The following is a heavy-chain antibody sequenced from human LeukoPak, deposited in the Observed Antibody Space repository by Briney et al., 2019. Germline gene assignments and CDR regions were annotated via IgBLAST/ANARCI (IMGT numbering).Heavy chain of an antibody. V-gene: IGHV1-8*03. Sequence: GASVKVSCKASGYTFTNYDINWVRQATGQGLEWMGWMNPNSGNTGYAQKFQGRVTITRNTSISTAYMELSSLRSADTAVYYCARGSRWLQISHFDYWGQGTLVTVSS. CDR1: GYTFTNYD. J-gene: IGHJ4*02. CDR2: MNPNSGNT. D-gene: IGHD5-24*01. CDR3: ARGSRWLQISHFDY.